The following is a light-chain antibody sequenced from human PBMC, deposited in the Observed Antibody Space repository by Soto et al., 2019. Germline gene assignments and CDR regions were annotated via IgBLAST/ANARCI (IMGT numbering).Light chain of an antibody. V-gene: IGKV3-20*01. CDR1: QSVSSSY. Sequence: EIVLTQSPGTLSLSPGERATLSCRASQSVSSSYLAWYQQKPGQAPRLLIYGASSRATGIPDRFSGSWSGTDFTPTISRLEPEDFAVYYCQQYGSSPGTFGQGTKVEIK. CDR3: QQYGSSPGT. CDR2: GAS. J-gene: IGKJ1*01.